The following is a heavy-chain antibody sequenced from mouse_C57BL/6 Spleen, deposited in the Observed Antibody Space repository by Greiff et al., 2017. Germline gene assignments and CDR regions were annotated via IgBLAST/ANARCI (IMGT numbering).Heavy chain of an antibody. J-gene: IGHJ3*01. V-gene: IGHV1-80*01. CDR1: GYAFSSYW. CDR3: ARWGEFAY. Sequence: VKLQESGAELVKPGASVKISCKASGYAFSSYWMNWVKQRPGKGLEWIGQIYPGDGDTNYNGKFKGKATLTADKSSSTAYMQLSSLTSEDSAVYFCARWGEFAYWGQGTLVTVSA. CDR2: IYPGDGDT.